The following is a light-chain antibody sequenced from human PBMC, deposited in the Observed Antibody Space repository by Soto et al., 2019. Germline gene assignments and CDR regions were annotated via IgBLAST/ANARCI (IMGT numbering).Light chain of an antibody. J-gene: IGLJ1*01. V-gene: IGLV2-8*01. CDR1: SSNVGGYNY. CDR3: TSYAGTHYV. Sequence: QSLLTQPSSSTGSPGQSVTISCTGTSSNVGGYNYVCWYKQHPGKAPKPMISKVSKRPSGVPDRFSGSKSGNTASLTVSGLQAEDEADYYCTSYAGTHYVFGTGTRV. CDR2: KVS.